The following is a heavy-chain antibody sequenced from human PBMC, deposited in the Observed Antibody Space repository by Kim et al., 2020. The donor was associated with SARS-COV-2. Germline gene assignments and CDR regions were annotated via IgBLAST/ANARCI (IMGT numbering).Heavy chain of an antibody. D-gene: IGHD3-10*01. J-gene: IGHJ4*02. CDR1: GFTFSSYG. CDR2: TSYDGSNK. V-gene: IGHV3-30*18. CDR3: AKGGITMVRGVMSFYY. Sequence: SLRLSCAASGFTFSSYGMHWVRQAPGKGLEWVAVTSYDGSNKYYADSVKGRFTISRDNSKNTLYLQMNSLRAEDTAVYYCAKGGITMVRGVMSFYYWGQGTLVTVSS.